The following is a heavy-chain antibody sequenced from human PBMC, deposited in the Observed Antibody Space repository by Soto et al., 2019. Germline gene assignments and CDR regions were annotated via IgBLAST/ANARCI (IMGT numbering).Heavy chain of an antibody. V-gene: IGHV3-30*18. Sequence: QVQLVESGGGVVQPGRSLRLSCAASGFTFRTYGMHWVRQAPGKGLEWVAVISDDGNNKYNIASVEGRFTISRDNSKNTLYLQMHSLRTEDTAVYYCAKGGGYSSGTNDAFDFWGQGTMVTVSS. D-gene: IGHD5-18*01. CDR1: GFTFRTYG. CDR2: ISDDGNNK. CDR3: AKGGGYSSGTNDAFDF. J-gene: IGHJ3*01.